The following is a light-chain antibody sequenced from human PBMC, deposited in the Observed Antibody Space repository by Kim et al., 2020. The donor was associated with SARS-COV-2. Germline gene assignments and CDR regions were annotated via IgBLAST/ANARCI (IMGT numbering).Light chain of an antibody. V-gene: IGLV1-51*01. CDR3: GTWDSGLSVVV. CDR2: DNN. CDR1: NSTIGNNY. J-gene: IGLJ3*02. Sequence: QRVTISCSGSNSTIGNNYVSWYQQLPGTAPKLLIYDNNKRPSGIPDRFSGSKSGTSATLGITGLQTGDEADYYCGTWDSGLSVVVFGGGTQLTVL.